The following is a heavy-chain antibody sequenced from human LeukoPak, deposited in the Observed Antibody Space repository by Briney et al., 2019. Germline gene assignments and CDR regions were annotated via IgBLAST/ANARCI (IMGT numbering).Heavy chain of an antibody. CDR2: INHSGST. V-gene: IGHV4-34*01. J-gene: IGHJ4*02. CDR1: GGSFSGYY. CDR3: ARAGIAGATPTEIDY. Sequence: PSETLSLTCAVYGGSFSGYYWSWIPQHPGKGLEGVGEINHSGSTNYNPSLKSRVTISVDTSKNQFSLKLSSVTAADTAVYYCARAGIAGATPTEIDYWGQGTLVTVSS. D-gene: IGHD1-26*01.